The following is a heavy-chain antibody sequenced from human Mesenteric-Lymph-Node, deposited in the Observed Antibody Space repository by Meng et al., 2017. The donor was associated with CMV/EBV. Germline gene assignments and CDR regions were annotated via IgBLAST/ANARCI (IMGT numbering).Heavy chain of an antibody. CDR2: IYYSGST. CDR3: ASHYYGSGSYYRYFDY. CDR1: GGSISTYY. V-gene: IGHV4-59*12. Sequence: GSLRLSCTVSGGSISTYYWSWIRQPPGKGLEWIGYIYYSGSTNYNPSLKSRVTISVDTSKNQFSLKLSSVTAVDTAMYYCASHYYGSGSYYRYFDYWGQGTLVTVSS. D-gene: IGHD3-10*01. J-gene: IGHJ4*02.